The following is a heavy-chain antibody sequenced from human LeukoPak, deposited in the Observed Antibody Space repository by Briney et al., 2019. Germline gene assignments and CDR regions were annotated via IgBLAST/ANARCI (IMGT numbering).Heavy chain of an antibody. Sequence: ASVKVSCKASGYIFTAYYLHWVRQAPGQGLEWMGWINPNSGGTNYAQKFQGRVTMTRDTSISTAYMELSRLRSDDTAVYYCARVGSSGYLSDYWGQGTLVTVSS. J-gene: IGHJ4*02. CDR2: INPNSGGT. V-gene: IGHV1-2*02. CDR1: GYIFTAYY. CDR3: ARVGSSGYLSDY. D-gene: IGHD5-12*01.